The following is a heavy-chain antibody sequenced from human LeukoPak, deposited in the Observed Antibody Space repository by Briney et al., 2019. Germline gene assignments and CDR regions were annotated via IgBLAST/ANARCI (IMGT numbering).Heavy chain of an antibody. D-gene: IGHD6-13*01. CDR3: ARQGGSSSPYYYYYMDV. CDR2: MYHSGST. Sequence: KPSETLSLTCAVSGYSISSGYYWGWSRQPPGKGLEWIGCMYHSGSTYYNPSLKSRVTISVDTSKNQFSLKLSSVTAADTAVYYCARQGGSSSPYYYYYMDVWGKGTTVTVSS. CDR1: GYSISSGYY. J-gene: IGHJ6*03. V-gene: IGHV4-38-2*01.